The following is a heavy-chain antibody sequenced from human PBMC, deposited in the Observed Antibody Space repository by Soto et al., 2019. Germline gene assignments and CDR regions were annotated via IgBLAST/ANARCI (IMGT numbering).Heavy chain of an antibody. CDR3: ASPKIAFYNWFDP. CDR1: GGSISSSSYY. D-gene: IGHD3-3*02. J-gene: IGHJ5*02. Sequence: QLQLQESGPGLVKPSETLSLTCTVSGGSISSSSYYWGWIRQPPGKGLEWIGSIYYSGCTYYNPSLKSRVTISVDTSKNQFSLKLSSVTAADTAVYYCASPKIAFYNWFDPWGQGTLVTVSS. CDR2: IYYSGCT. V-gene: IGHV4-39*01.